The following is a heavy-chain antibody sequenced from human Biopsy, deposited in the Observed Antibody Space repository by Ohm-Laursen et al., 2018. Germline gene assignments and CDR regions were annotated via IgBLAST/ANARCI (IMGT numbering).Heavy chain of an antibody. Sequence: SETLSLTCAISGDSVSNNDAAWNWLGPSPSRGLVWLGKPFYRTKWYSDSAVSVKSRITISVDTSKNQFSLHLKSVSPDDTAVYYCAREAPTGIPFNWLDPGGQGTLVIVST. CDR1: GDSVSNNDAA. V-gene: IGHV6-1*01. D-gene: IGHD1-1*01. CDR2: PFYRTKWYS. CDR3: AREAPTGIPFNWLDP. J-gene: IGHJ5*02.